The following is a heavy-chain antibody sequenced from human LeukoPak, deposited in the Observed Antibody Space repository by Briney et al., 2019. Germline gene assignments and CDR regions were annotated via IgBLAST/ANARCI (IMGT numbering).Heavy chain of an antibody. CDR3: ARGDWAPVDY. Sequence: GGSLRLFCAASGFTFSDYWMNWVRQAPGKGLEWVANIDQDGGGKYYLDSVKGRFTISRDNAKNSLYLQINSLRAEDTAVYYCARGDWAPVDYWGQGSLLTVSS. CDR1: GFTFSDYW. J-gene: IGHJ4*02. CDR2: IDQDGGGK. V-gene: IGHV3-7*01. D-gene: IGHD2-21*02.